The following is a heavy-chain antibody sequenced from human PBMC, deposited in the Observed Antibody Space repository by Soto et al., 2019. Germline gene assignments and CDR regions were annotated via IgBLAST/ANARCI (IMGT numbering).Heavy chain of an antibody. Sequence: PSETLSLTCTVAGGSISSYYWSWIRQPPGKGLEWIGYIYYSGSTNYNPSLKSRVTISVDTSKNQFSLKLSSVTAADTAVYYCARGDYDFLTGYYPSWFDPWGQGTLVTVSS. CDR3: ARGDYDFLTGYYPSWFDP. CDR2: IYYSGST. CDR1: GGSISSYY. V-gene: IGHV4-59*01. D-gene: IGHD3-9*01. J-gene: IGHJ5*02.